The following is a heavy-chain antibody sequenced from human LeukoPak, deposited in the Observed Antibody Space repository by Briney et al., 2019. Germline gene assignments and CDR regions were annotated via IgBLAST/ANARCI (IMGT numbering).Heavy chain of an antibody. CDR2: IIPIFGTA. Sequence: SVKVSCKASGYTFTSYGISWVRQAPGQGLEWMGGIIPIFGTANYAQKFQGRVTITADESTSTAYMELSSLRSEDTAVYYCARVAAAAGTVDYWGQGTLVTVSS. CDR3: ARVAAAAGTVDY. CDR1: GYTFTSYG. D-gene: IGHD6-13*01. V-gene: IGHV1-69*13. J-gene: IGHJ4*02.